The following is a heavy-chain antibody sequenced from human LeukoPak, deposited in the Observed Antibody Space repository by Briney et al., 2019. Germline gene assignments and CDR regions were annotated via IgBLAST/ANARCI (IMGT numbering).Heavy chain of an antibody. CDR2: ISYDGSNK. Sequence: GGSLRLSSAASGFTFSSYAMHWVRQAPGKGLEWVAVISYDGSNKYYADSVKGRFTISRDNSKNTLYLQMNSLRAEDTAVYYCAREPQLLYYYYYMDVWGKGTTVTVSS. V-gene: IGHV3-30*04. D-gene: IGHD2-2*01. CDR1: GFTFSSYA. CDR3: AREPQLLYYYYYMDV. J-gene: IGHJ6*03.